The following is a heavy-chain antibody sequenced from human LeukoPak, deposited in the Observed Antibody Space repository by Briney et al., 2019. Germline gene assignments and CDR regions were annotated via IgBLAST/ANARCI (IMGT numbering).Heavy chain of an antibody. D-gene: IGHD6-19*01. Sequence: SETLSLTCTVSGGSISSSYWSWIRQPPGKGLEWIGYIYYRGNTQYNPSLKSRVTISVDTSKNQFSLRLTSVTAADTAVYYCARGSGWYYYWGQGTLVTVFS. CDR3: ARGSGWYYY. CDR1: GGSISSSY. V-gene: IGHV4-59*01. CDR2: IYYRGNT. J-gene: IGHJ4*02.